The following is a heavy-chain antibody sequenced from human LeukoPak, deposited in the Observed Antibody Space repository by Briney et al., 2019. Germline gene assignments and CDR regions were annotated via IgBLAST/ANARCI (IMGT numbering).Heavy chain of an antibody. CDR2: IFGSGGSP. CDR1: GFTFGSHA. J-gene: IGHJ4*02. Sequence: GGSLRLSCEASGFTFGSHAMYWVRQAPGKGLEWVAGIFGSGGSPHYADPVKGRFTISRDNSRNTVYLQINSLRAEDTAVYYCGKTTVGYSSAQKPAWPVDYWGQGTLVTVSS. V-gene: IGHV3-23*01. CDR3: GKTTVGYSSAQKPAWPVDY. D-gene: IGHD5-18*01.